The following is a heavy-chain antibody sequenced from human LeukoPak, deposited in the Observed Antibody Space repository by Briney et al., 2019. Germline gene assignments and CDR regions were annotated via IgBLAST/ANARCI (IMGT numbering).Heavy chain of an antibody. D-gene: IGHD6-19*01. V-gene: IGHV2-5*05. CDR2: IYWDDDK. CDR1: GFSLSTRGVG. CDR3: AHTPLLFTVAGTFDY. J-gene: IGHJ4*02. Sequence: ESGPTLVNPTQTLTLTCTFSGFSLSTRGVGVGWIRQPPGKALEWLGIIYWDDDKRYGPSLKSRLTITKDTSKNQVVLTMTNMDPVDTATYYCAHTPLLFTVAGTFDYWGQGTLVTVSS.